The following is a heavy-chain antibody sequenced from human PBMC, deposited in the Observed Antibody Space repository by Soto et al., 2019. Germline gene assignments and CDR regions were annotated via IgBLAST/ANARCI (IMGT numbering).Heavy chain of an antibody. Sequence: SETLYLTCTVSGGSISSGGYYWSWIRQHPGKGLEWIGYIYYSGSTYYNPSLKSRVTISVDTSKNQFSLKLSSVTAADTAVYYCARDNYGGTQHFDYWGQGTLVTVSS. D-gene: IGHD4-17*01. CDR1: GGSISSGGYY. V-gene: IGHV4-31*03. J-gene: IGHJ4*02. CDR2: IYYSGST. CDR3: ARDNYGGTQHFDY.